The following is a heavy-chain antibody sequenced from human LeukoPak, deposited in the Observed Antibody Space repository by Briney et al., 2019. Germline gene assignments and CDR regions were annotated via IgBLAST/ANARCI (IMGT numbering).Heavy chain of an antibody. J-gene: IGHJ6*03. V-gene: IGHV1-46*01. D-gene: IGHD5-18*01. Sequence: ASVKVSCKASGYTFTSYYMHWVRQAPGQGLEWMGIINPSGGSTSYAQKFQGRVTMTRDMSTSTVYMELSSLRSEDMAVYYCARDGGYSYVEGHMDVWGKGTTVTVSS. CDR3: ARDGGYSYVEGHMDV. CDR1: GYTFTSYY. CDR2: INPSGGST.